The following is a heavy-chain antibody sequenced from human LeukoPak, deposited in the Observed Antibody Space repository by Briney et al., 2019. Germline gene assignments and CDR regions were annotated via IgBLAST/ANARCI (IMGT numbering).Heavy chain of an antibody. J-gene: IGHJ6*03. Sequence: GGSLRLSCAASGFTFSSYWMSWVRQAPGKGLEWVGRIKSKTDGGTTDYAAPVKGRFTISRDDSKNTLYLQMNSLKTEDTAVYYCTTDVAAAGTRWGYYYYYMDVWGKGTTVTVSS. V-gene: IGHV3-15*01. D-gene: IGHD6-13*01. CDR3: TTDVAAAGTRWGYYYYYMDV. CDR2: IKSKTDGGTT. CDR1: GFTFSSYW.